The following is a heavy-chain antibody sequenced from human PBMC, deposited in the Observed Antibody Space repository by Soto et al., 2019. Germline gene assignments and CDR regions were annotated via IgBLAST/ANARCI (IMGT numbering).Heavy chain of an antibody. CDR1: GGSFSGYY. V-gene: IGHV4-34*01. J-gene: IGHJ5*02. D-gene: IGHD2-2*01. Sequence: SETLSLTCAVYGGSFSGYYWSWIRQPPGKGLEWIGEINHSGSTNYNPSLKSRVTISVDTSKNQFSLKLSSVTAADTAVYYCARGYCSSTSCSMGWFDPWGQGTLVTVSS. CDR2: INHSGST. CDR3: ARGYCSSTSCSMGWFDP.